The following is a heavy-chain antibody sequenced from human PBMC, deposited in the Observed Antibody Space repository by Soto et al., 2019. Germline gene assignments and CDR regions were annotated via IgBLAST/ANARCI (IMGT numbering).Heavy chain of an antibody. D-gene: IGHD3-16*01. Sequence: EVHLLESGGSLVQPGGSRTLSCAASGFSFASYAMTWVRQAPGKGLGWVSAMSGSAIYTYYSNSVRGRFTISRDNAKNILYLQMNSLRGEDTAVYYCTTQCFLSSRSTPEDVWGRGTTVTVSS. V-gene: IGHV3-23*01. CDR1: GFSFASYA. J-gene: IGHJ6*02. CDR2: MSGSAIYT. CDR3: TTQCFLSSRSTPEDV.